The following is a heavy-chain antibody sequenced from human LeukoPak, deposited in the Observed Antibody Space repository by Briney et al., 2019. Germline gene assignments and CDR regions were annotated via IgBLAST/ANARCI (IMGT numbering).Heavy chain of an antibody. V-gene: IGHV3-23*01. CDR3: AKERQFAGWRNFDY. D-gene: IGHD6-19*01. CDR2: ISGSGGTA. Sequence: PGGSLRLSCAASGFTFSTYAMSWVRQAPGKGLEWVSVISGSGGTAYYADSVKGRFTISRDNSKNTLYLQMNSLRAEDTAVYYCAKERQFAGWRNFDYWGQGTLVTVSS. J-gene: IGHJ4*02. CDR1: GFTFSTYA.